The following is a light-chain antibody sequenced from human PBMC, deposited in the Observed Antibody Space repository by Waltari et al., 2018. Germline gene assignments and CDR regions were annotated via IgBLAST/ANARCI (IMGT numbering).Light chain of an antibody. CDR1: YSNIGSNT. CDR3: ATWDDSLNGHMV. V-gene: IGLV1-44*01. CDR2: SSD. J-gene: IGLJ2*01. Sequence: QSVVTQPPSMYGTPGQRVTISCSGSYSNIGSNTVNWYQQLPETAPKLLIYSSDRRPSGVPDRFSGSKSGTSASLGISGLQSEDEADYYCATWDDSLNGHMVFGGGTKVTVL.